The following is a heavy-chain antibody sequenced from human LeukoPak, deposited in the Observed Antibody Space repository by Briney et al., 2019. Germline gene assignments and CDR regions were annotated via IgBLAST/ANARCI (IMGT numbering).Heavy chain of an antibody. J-gene: IGHJ3*01. CDR2: IYHTGST. D-gene: IGHD3-10*01. Sequence: PSQTLSLTCTVSGGSISSGGYYWSWIRQPPGKGLEWIGYIYHTGSTYYNPSLKSRVTISVDKSKNQFSLRLNSVTAADTAVYYCARYNYGYDALDFWGQGTLVTVSS. CDR1: GGSISSGGYY. V-gene: IGHV4-30-2*01. CDR3: ARYNYGYDALDF.